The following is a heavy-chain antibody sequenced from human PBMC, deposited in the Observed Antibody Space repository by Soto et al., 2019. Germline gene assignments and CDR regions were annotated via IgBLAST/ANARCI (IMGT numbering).Heavy chain of an antibody. CDR3: AREAGPDRWFDP. Sequence: SETLSRTCTVSCASISSYFWTWIRQPAGKGLDWIGRISTSGTTNYNPSLKSRVTMSVDTSKNHFSLNLSSVTAADTAVYYCAREAGPDRWFDPWGQGTIVTFSS. J-gene: IGHJ5*02. CDR2: ISTSGTT. CDR1: CASISSYF. V-gene: IGHV4-4*07. D-gene: IGHD6-19*01.